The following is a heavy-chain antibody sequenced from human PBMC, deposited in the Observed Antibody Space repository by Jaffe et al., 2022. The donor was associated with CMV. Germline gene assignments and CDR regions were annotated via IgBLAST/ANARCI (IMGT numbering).Heavy chain of an antibody. V-gene: IGHV4-39*01. J-gene: IGHJ5*02. CDR3: ARVDSSGYYPLGWFDP. Sequence: QLQLQESGPGLVKPSETLSLTCTVSGGSISSSSYYWGWIRQPPGKGLEWIGSIYYSGNTYYNPSLKSRVTISVDTSKNQFSLKLSSVTAADTAVYYCARVDSSGYYPLGWFDPWGQGTLVTVSS. D-gene: IGHD3-22*01. CDR2: IYYSGNT. CDR1: GGSISSSSYY.